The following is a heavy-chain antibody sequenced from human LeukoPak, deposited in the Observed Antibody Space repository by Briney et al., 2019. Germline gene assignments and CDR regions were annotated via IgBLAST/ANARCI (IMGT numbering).Heavy chain of an antibody. CDR3: ATAMGPLGAFDI. Sequence: ASVKVSCKVSGYTLTELSMHWVRQAPGKGLEWMGGFDPEDGETVYAQKFQGRVTMTEDTSTDTAYMELSSLRSEDTAVYYCATAMGPLGAFDIWGQGTMVTVSS. J-gene: IGHJ3*02. V-gene: IGHV1-24*01. CDR2: FDPEDGET. D-gene: IGHD3-10*01. CDR1: GYTLTELS.